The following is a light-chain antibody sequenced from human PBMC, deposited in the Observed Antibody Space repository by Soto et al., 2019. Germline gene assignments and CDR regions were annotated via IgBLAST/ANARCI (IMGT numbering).Light chain of an antibody. CDR1: QSVSGSY. J-gene: IGKJ1*01. CDR3: QHHGRSPPSWT. CDR2: TAS. V-gene: IGKV3-20*01. Sequence: ETVLTQSPGTLSLSPGERATLSCRASQSVSGSYLAWYQQKPGQAPRLLIHTASNRATGIPDRFSGSGSGTDFTLTISRLEPEDCAVYYCQHHGRSPPSWTFGPGTKVVIK.